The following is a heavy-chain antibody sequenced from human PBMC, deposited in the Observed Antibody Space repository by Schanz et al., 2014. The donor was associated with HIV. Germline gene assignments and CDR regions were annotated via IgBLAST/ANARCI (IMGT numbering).Heavy chain of an antibody. CDR1: GGSFRGYY. Sequence: QVQLQQWGAGLLKPSETLSLTCAVYGGSFRGYYWTWIRQFPGLGLEWIGYMFYRGTTYFHPSLKSRVSMSVDTSKNQFSLMLTSVTAADTAIYYCARVPAGSGSNFDSWGQGTLVIVSS. D-gene: IGHD3-10*01. CDR2: MFYRGTT. CDR3: ARVPAGSGSNFDS. J-gene: IGHJ4*02. V-gene: IGHV4-34*12.